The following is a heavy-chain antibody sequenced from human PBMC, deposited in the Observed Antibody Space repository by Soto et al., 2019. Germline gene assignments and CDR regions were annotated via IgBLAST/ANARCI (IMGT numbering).Heavy chain of an antibody. CDR3: AHRHVQGLSMGLWLVH. Sequence: SGPTLVNPTQTLTLTCTFSGFSLSTSGMGVGWIRQPPGKALEWLALTYWADDKRYSPSLKSRLTITKDTSKNHVLLTITNMDAVDTATYYCAHRHVQGLSMGLWLVHWGQGTLVTVSS. V-gene: IGHV2-5*02. J-gene: IGHJ4*02. D-gene: IGHD5-18*01. CDR2: TYWADDK. CDR1: GFSLSTSGMG.